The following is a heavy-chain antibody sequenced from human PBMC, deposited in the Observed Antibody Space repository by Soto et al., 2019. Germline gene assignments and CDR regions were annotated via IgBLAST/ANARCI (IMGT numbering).Heavy chain of an antibody. D-gene: IGHD3-10*01. J-gene: IGHJ4*02. CDR1: GASMGRYY. CDR2: IADSETT. Sequence: SETLSLTCTVSGASMGRYYWSWIRQSPGKGLEYIRYIADSETTNYSPSLRSRVTISLEASKSQFSLKLSSVTAADTAVYYCARVDYYGAGTYLFDYWGPGTLVTVSS. V-gene: IGHV4-59*01. CDR3: ARVDYYGAGTYLFDY.